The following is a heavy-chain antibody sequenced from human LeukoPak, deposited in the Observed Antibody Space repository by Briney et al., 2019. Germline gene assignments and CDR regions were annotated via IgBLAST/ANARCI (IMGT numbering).Heavy chain of an antibody. D-gene: IGHD6-6*01. J-gene: IGHJ4*02. CDR1: GGSISSSSYY. CDR3: ARGVYSSSSGHGGDY. V-gene: IGHV4-39*01. CDR2: IYYSGST. Sequence: SETLSLTCTVSGGSISSSSYYWGWIRQPPGKGLEWIGSIYYSGSTYYNPSLKSRVTISVDTSKNQFSLKLSSVTAADTAVYYCARGVYSSSSGHGGDYWGQGTLVTVSS.